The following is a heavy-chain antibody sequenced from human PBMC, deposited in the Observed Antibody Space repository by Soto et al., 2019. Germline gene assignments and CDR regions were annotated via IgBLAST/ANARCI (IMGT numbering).Heavy chain of an antibody. Sequence: QVQLVQSGAEVKKPGSSVKVSCKASGGTFSSYAITWLRQAPGQGLEWMGRIIPILGIENYAQKFQDRVTITADKSTSTVYMELSSLRSEDTAVYYCARDRSSDPNYYYYMDVWGKGTTVTVSS. D-gene: IGHD6-19*01. V-gene: IGHV1-69*04. J-gene: IGHJ6*03. CDR2: IIPILGIE. CDR3: ARDRSSDPNYYYYMDV. CDR1: GGTFSSYA.